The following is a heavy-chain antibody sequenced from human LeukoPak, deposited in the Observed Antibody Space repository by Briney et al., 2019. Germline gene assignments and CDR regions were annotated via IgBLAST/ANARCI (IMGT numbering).Heavy chain of an antibody. D-gene: IGHD4-17*01. CDR2: IYHSGSP. CDR3: AGGPAFTGYGDYGYYFDY. CDR1: GDSISSGGYS. J-gene: IGHJ4*02. Sequence: PSETLSLTCAVSGDSISSGGYSWSWIRQPPGKGLEWIGYIYHSGSPYYNPSLKSRVAISIDRSKNQFSLKVNSVTAADTAVYYCAGGPAFTGYGDYGYYFDYWGQGTLVTVSS. V-gene: IGHV4-30-2*01.